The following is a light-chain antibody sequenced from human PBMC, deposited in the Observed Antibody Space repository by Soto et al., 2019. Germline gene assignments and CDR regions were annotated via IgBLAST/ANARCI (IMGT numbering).Light chain of an antibody. Sequence: DIQMTQSPSTLSASVGDRVTITYLASQSLSSGLAWDQQKPGKAPKGLIYKTSTLVMVMPARLIGSSSATQFSISISSLQRHDLAAYSCQQYNTYRPVGQGLKVDIK. J-gene: IGKJ1*01. V-gene: IGKV1-5*03. CDR3: QQYNTYRP. CDR2: KTS. CDR1: QSLSSG.